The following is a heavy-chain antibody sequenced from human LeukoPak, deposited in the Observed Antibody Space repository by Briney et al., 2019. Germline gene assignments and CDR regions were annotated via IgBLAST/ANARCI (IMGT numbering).Heavy chain of an antibody. V-gene: IGHV4-39*01. Sequence: SETLSLTCTVSGGSISSSSYYWGWIRQSPGKGLEWIGSIYYSGITYYSPSLKSRVTISVDTSKIQFSLKLSSVTAADTAVYYCARHHYCLGGTCSFDPWGQGTLVTVSS. J-gene: IGHJ5*02. CDR1: GGSISSSSYY. D-gene: IGHD2-15*01. CDR2: IYYSGIT. CDR3: ARHHYCLGGTCSFDP.